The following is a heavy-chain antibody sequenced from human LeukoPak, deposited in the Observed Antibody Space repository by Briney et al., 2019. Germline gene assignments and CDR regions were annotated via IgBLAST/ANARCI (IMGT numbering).Heavy chain of an antibody. CDR2: IIPIFGTA. CDR3: AGDFGPNGLLWFGELTGYGMDV. Sequence: SVKVSCKASGGTFSSYAISWVRQAPGQGLEWMGGIIPIFGTANYAQKFQGRVTITADKSTSTAYMELSSLRSEDTAVYYCAGDFGPNGLLWFGELTGYGMDVWGKGTTVTVSS. D-gene: IGHD3-10*01. V-gene: IGHV1-69*06. CDR1: GGTFSSYA. J-gene: IGHJ6*04.